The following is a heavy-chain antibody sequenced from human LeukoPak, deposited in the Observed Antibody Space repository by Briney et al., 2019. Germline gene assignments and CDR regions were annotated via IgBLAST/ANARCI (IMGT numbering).Heavy chain of an antibody. Sequence: GGSLRLSCAASEFTFESYNMNWVRQAPGKGLEWVSSISYSSTHIYYADSVKGRFTISRDNSKNTLYLQMNSLRAEDTAVYYCAKDQRSIAVAGYFDYWGQGTLVTVSS. CDR3: AKDQRSIAVAGYFDY. D-gene: IGHD6-19*01. CDR1: EFTFESYN. V-gene: IGHV3-21*04. CDR2: ISYSSTHI. J-gene: IGHJ4*02.